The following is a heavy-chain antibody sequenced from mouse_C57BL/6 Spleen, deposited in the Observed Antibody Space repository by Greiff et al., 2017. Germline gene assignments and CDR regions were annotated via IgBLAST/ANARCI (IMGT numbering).Heavy chain of an antibody. J-gene: IGHJ4*01. CDR3: ARTSDYYAMDY. CDR1: GYAFSSSW. D-gene: IGHD3-1*01. CDR2: IYPGDGDT. V-gene: IGHV1-82*01. Sequence: VQLQQSGPELVKPGASVKISCKASGYAFSSSWMNWVKQRPGKGLEWIGRIYPGDGDTNYNGKFKGKATLTADKSSSTAYMQLSSLTSEDSAVXFCARTSDYYAMDYWGQGTSVTVSS.